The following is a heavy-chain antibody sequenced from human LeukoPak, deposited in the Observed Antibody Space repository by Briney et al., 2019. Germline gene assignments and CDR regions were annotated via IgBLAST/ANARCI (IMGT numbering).Heavy chain of an antibody. J-gene: IGHJ4*02. CDR2: IYPGDSDT. D-gene: IGHD2-8*01. CDR1: GYSSTSYG. Sequence: GESRNSPCKGSGYSSTSYGIRCVRQMRGKGLEWMGIIYPGDSDTRYSPSTISRVTISADLYISTAYLQWSSLKASDIAMYYCARQDGFEYWGQGTLVTVSS. CDR3: ARQDGFEY. V-gene: IGHV5-51*01.